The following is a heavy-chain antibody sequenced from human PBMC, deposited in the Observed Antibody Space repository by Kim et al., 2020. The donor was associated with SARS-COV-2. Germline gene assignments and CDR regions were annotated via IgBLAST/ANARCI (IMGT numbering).Heavy chain of an antibody. CDR3: ARDSLFYGGNSELFGWFDP. CDR1: GYTFTSYA. D-gene: IGHD4-17*01. Sequence: ASVKVSCKASGYTFTSYAMNWVRQAPGQGLEWMGWINTNTGNPTYAQGFTGRFVFSLDTSVSTAYLQISSLKAEDTAVYYCARDSLFYGGNSELFGWFDPWGQGTLVTVSS. J-gene: IGHJ5*02. CDR2: INTNTGNP. V-gene: IGHV7-4-1*02.